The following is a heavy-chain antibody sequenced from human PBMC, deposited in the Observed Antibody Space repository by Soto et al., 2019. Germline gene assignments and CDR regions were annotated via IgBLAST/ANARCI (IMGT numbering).Heavy chain of an antibody. D-gene: IGHD6-6*01. CDR3: ARDREAARPVHYYYGMDV. V-gene: IGHV3-21*01. CDR2: ISSSSSYI. Sequence: EVQLVESGGGLVKPGGSLRLSCAASGFTFSSYSMNWVRQAPGKGLEWVSSISSSSSYIYYADSVKGRFTISRDNAKNSLYLQMNSLRAEDTAVYYCARDREAARPVHYYYGMDVWGQGTTVTVSS. CDR1: GFTFSSYS. J-gene: IGHJ6*02.